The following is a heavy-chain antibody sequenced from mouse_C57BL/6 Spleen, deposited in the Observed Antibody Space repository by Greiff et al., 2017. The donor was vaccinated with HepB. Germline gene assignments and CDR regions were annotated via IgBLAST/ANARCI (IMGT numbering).Heavy chain of an antibody. CDR2: ISDGGSYT. Sequence: EVKLVESGGGLVKPGGSLKLSCAASGFTFSSYAMSWVRQTPEKRLEWVATISDGGSYTYYPDNVKGRFTISRDNAKNNLYLQMSHLKSEDTAMYYCARVITTGNWYFDVWGTGTTVTVSS. J-gene: IGHJ1*03. V-gene: IGHV5-4*03. CDR3: ARVITTGNWYFDV. D-gene: IGHD1-1*01. CDR1: GFTFSSYA.